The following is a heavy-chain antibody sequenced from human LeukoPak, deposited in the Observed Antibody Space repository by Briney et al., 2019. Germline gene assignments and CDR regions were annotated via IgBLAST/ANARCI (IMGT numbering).Heavy chain of an antibody. D-gene: IGHD6-13*01. V-gene: IGHV1-2*06. Sequence: ASVKVSCKASGYTFTGYYMHWVRQAPGQGLEWMGRINPNSGGTNYAHKFQGRVTMTRDTSISTAYMELSRLRSDDTAVYYCARGRLSSSGLDPWGQGTLVTVSS. CDR3: ARGRLSSSGLDP. CDR2: INPNSGGT. CDR1: GYTFTGYY. J-gene: IGHJ5*02.